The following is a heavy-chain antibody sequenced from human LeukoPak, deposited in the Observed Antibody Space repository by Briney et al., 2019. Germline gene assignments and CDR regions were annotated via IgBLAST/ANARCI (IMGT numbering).Heavy chain of an antibody. CDR1: GGSISSSSYY. CDR3: ARLFYGDYVNY. J-gene: IGHJ4*02. Sequence: SETLSLTCTVSGGSISSSSYYWGWIRQPPGKGLEWIGSIYYSGSTYYNPSLKSRVTISVDTSKNQFSLKLSSVAAADTAVYYCARLFYGDYVNYWGQGTLVTVSS. CDR2: IYYSGST. D-gene: IGHD4-17*01. V-gene: IGHV4-39*07.